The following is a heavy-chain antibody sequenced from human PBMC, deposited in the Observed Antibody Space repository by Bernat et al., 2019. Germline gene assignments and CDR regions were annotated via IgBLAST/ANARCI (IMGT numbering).Heavy chain of an antibody. J-gene: IGHJ4*02. D-gene: IGHD1-26*01. CDR1: GFTFSTYG. V-gene: IGHV3-23*01. CDR3: ARASRPGGSCIDY. CDR2: ISGSGAST. Sequence: EVQLLESGGGLVQAGGSLRLSCAASGFTFSTYGMTWVRLAPGKGLEWVSSISGSGASTFYVDSVKGRFTISRDNSKNTLYLQMNSLRAEDTAVYYCARASRPGGSCIDYWGQGTLVTVSS.